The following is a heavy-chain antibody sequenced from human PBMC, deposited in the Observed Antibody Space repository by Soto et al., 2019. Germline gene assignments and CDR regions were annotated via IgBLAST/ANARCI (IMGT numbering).Heavy chain of an antibody. J-gene: IGHJ3*02. Sequence: GASVKVSCKASGYTFTSYAMHWVRQAPGQRLEWMGWINAGNGSTKYSRKFQGRVTITRDTSASTAYMELSSLRSEDTAVYYCARDRLRFLEWLTAFDIWGQGTMVTVSS. CDR3: ARDRLRFLEWLTAFDI. V-gene: IGHV1-3*01. D-gene: IGHD3-3*01. CDR2: INAGNGST. CDR1: GYTFTSYA.